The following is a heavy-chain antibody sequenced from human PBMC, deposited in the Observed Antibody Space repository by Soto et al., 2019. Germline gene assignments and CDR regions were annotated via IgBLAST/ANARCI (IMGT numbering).Heavy chain of an antibody. CDR1: GFTFSSYS. J-gene: IGHJ6*02. D-gene: IGHD6-6*01. Sequence: GGSLRLSCAASGFTFSSYSMNWVRQSPGKGLEWVSSISSSSFSINYADSVKGRFSISRDNAQNSLHLQMNNLRAEDTAVYYCARNESSNIYGMDVWGQGTTVTVSS. V-gene: IGHV3-21*01. CDR2: ISSSSFSI. CDR3: ARNESSNIYGMDV.